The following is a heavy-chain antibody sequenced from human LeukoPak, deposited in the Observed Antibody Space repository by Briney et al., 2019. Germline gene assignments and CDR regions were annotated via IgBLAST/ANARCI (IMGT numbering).Heavy chain of an antibody. CDR1: GYTLTELS. D-gene: IGHD2-2*01. V-gene: IGHV1-24*01. Sequence: ASVKVSCKVSGYTLTELSMHWVRQAPGKGLEWMGGFDPEDGETIYAQKFQGRVTMTEDTSTDTAYMELSSLRSEGTAVYYCATDSPTQWYQLLPSHDFDYWGQGTLVTVSS. J-gene: IGHJ4*02. CDR3: ATDSPTQWYQLLPSHDFDY. CDR2: FDPEDGET.